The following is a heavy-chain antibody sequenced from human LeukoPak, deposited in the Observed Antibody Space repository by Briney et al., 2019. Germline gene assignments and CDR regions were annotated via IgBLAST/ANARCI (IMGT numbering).Heavy chain of an antibody. CDR1: GGSFSGYY. CDR2: INHSGST. CDR3: ARRKRTVQIPYYYYYYGMDV. D-gene: IGHD3/OR15-3a*01. Sequence: PSQTLSLTCAVYGGSFSGYYWSWIRQPPGKGLEWIGEINHSGSTNYNPSLKSRYTISVDTSKNQFSLKLSSVTAADTAVCYCARRKRTVQIPYYYYYYGMDVWGQGTTVTVSS. V-gene: IGHV4-34*01. J-gene: IGHJ6*02.